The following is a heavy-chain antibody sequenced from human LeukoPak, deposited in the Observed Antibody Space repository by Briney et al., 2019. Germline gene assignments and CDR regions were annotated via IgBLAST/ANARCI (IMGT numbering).Heavy chain of an antibody. J-gene: IGHJ3*02. CDR1: GGTFSSYA. CDR2: IIPIFGTA. V-gene: IGHV1-69*13. CDR3: ARGIYTIPQTYDAFDI. Sequence: GASVKVFCKASGGTFSSYAISWVRQAPGQGLEWMGGIIPIFGTANYAQKFQGRVTITADESTSTAYMELSSLRSEDTAVYYCARGIYTIPQTYDAFDIWGQGTMVTVSS. D-gene: IGHD2-2*02.